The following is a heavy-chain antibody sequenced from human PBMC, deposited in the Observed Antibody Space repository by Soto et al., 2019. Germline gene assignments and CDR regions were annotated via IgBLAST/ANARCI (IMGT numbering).Heavy chain of an antibody. D-gene: IGHD4-17*01. Sequence: QVQLVQSGAEVKKPGSSVKVSCKASGDTFSRHTISWVRQAPGQGLEWMGRIIPILGIANYAQQFQGRVTITAEKSTSTAYMDLGRLGSEDTAVYYCARVAEMGTVTKGYFYYMDVWGKGAPVTVSS. CDR2: IIPILGIA. CDR3: ARVAEMGTVTKGYFYYMDV. V-gene: IGHV1-69*02. J-gene: IGHJ6*03. CDR1: GDTFSRHT.